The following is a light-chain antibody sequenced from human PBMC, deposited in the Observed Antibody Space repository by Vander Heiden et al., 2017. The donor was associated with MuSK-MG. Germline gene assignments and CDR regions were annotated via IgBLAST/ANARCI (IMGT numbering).Light chain of an antibody. V-gene: IGLV1-44*01. Sequence: QSVLTQPPSASGTPGQRVTIPCSGSSSNIGSNTVNWYQQLPGTAPKLLIYRNNQRPSGVPDRFSGSKSGTSASLAISGLQSEDEADYYCAAWDGSLNGYVFGTGTKVTVL. CDR1: SSNIGSNT. CDR2: RNN. J-gene: IGLJ1*01. CDR3: AAWDGSLNGYV.